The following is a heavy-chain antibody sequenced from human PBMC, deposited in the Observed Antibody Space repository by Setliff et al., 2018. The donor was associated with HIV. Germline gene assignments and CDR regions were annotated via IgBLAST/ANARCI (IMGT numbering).Heavy chain of an antibody. CDR1: GFTVSSKY. CDR3: ARWTFLDYGVSSGDAFDF. V-gene: IGHV3-53*01. D-gene: IGHD4-17*01. J-gene: IGHJ3*01. Sequence: PGGSLRLSCAASGFTVSSKYMSWVRQAPGKGLEWVSGISSGGSTYYADSVKGRFTISRDSSRNTLYIQMNSLRVEDTAVYYCARWTFLDYGVSSGDAFDFWGQGTVVTV. CDR2: ISSGGST.